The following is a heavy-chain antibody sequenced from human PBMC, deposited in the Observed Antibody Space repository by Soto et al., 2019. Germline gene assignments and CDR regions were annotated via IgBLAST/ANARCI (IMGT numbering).Heavy chain of an antibody. D-gene: IGHD3-3*01. CDR2: ISYDGSNK. J-gene: IGHJ6*02. Sequence: GGSLRLSCAASGFTFSSYGMHWVRQAPGKGLEWVAVISYDGSNKYYADSVKGRFTISRDNSKNTLYLQMNSLRAEDTAVYYCAKGFLEWFRHYYYYYGMDVWGQGTTVTVSS. CDR1: GFTFSSYG. CDR3: AKGFLEWFRHYYYYYGMDV. V-gene: IGHV3-30*18.